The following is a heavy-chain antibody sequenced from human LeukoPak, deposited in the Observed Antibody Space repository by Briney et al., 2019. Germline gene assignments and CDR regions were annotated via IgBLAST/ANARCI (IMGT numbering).Heavy chain of an antibody. CDR2: ISSNGDNT. Sequence: PGGSLRLSCAASGFTFRSYAMYGVRQAPGKGLEYVSAISSNGDNTYYASSVKGRFTTSRDNSKNTLYLQMGSLRAEDMAVYYCARDGVGAYNWFDPWGQGTLVTVSS. CDR1: GFTFRSYA. D-gene: IGHD1-26*01. V-gene: IGHV3-64*01. CDR3: ARDGVGAYNWFDP. J-gene: IGHJ5*02.